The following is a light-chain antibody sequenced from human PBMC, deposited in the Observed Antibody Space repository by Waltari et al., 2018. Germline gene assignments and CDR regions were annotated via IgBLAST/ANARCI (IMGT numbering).Light chain of an antibody. V-gene: IGLV3-19*01. Sequence: SSELTQDPAVSVALGQTVRITCQGDSLRGYYASWYQQKPGQAPVLVIYGKNNRPSGIPDRFSGSSSGNTASLTITGAQAEDEADYYCNSRDSSGNPHVVFGGGTKLTVL. CDR2: GKN. CDR3: NSRDSSGNPHVV. CDR1: SLRGYY. J-gene: IGLJ2*01.